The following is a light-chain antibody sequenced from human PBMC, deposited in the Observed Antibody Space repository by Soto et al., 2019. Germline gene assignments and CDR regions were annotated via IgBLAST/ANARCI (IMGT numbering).Light chain of an antibody. CDR2: GVT. CDR1: SSDVGAYCS. J-gene: IGLJ1*01. V-gene: IGLV2-14*01. Sequence: QSALTQPASVSGSPGQSITISCTGTSSDVGAYCSVSWYQHHPGKAPKLIIYGVTNRPSGVSNRFSGSKSGNTASLTISGLQAEDEADYHCSSYTRGRSHYVFGTGTKV. CDR3: SSYTRGRSHYV.